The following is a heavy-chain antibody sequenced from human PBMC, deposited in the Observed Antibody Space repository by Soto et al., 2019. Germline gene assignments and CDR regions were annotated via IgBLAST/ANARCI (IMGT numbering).Heavy chain of an antibody. Sequence: EVQLVESGGGLVQPGGSLRLSCAASGFAFSSYEMNWVRQAPGKGLEWVSYISSSGSGSTIYYADSAKGRFTISRDNAKNSLYLQMSSLRAEDTAVYYCVRVAPGSTSWFDSWGQGTLVTVSS. CDR3: VRVAPGSTSWFDS. D-gene: IGHD3-16*01. V-gene: IGHV3-48*03. CDR2: ISSSGSGSTI. CDR1: GFAFSSYE. J-gene: IGHJ5*01.